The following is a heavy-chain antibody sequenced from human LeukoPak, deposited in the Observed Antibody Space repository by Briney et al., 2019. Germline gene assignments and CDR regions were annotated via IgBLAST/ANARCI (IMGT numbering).Heavy chain of an antibody. D-gene: IGHD1-1*01. CDR1: GFTFDDYA. CDR3: ARKTGTTGEAFDY. Sequence: GGSLRLSCAASGFTFDDYAMHWVRQAPGKGLEWVSGISWNSGSIGYADSVKGRFTISRDNAKNSLYLQMNSLRAEDTALYYCARKTGTTGEAFDYWGQGAQVTVSS. CDR2: ISWNSGSI. J-gene: IGHJ4*02. V-gene: IGHV3-9*01.